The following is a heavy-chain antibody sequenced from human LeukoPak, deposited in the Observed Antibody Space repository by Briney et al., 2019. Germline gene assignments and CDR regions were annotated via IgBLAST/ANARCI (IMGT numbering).Heavy chain of an antibody. CDR1: GGSFSGYY. Sequence: SETLSLTCAVYGGSFSGYYWSWIRQPPGKGLGWIGEINHSGSTNYNPSLKSRVTISVDTSKNQFSLKLSSVTAADTAVYYCARVAGGRYCSSTSCPQHLNWFDPWGQGTLVTVSS. CDR2: INHSGST. D-gene: IGHD2-2*01. V-gene: IGHV4-34*01. J-gene: IGHJ5*02. CDR3: ARVAGGRYCSSTSCPQHLNWFDP.